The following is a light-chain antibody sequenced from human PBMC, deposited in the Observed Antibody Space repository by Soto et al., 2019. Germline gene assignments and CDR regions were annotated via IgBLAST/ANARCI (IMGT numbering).Light chain of an antibody. CDR2: DNN. CDR1: SSNIGNNY. Sequence: QSVLTQPPSVSAAPGQKVTISCSGSSSNIGNNYVSWYQQLPGTAPKLLIYDNNKRPSGIPDRFSGSKSGTSATLGITGLQTGDEADYYCGTWDSSLSAGVVFGTGT. V-gene: IGLV1-51*01. CDR3: GTWDSSLSAGVV. J-gene: IGLJ1*01.